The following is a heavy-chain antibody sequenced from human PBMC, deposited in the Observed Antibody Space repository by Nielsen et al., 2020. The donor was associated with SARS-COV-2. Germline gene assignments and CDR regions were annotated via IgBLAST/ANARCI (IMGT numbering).Heavy chain of an antibody. D-gene: IGHD1-1*01. J-gene: IGHJ4*02. Sequence: SETLSLTCTVSGGSISSYYWSWIRQPPGKGLEWIGYIYHSGSTYYNPSLKSRVTISVDRSKNQFSLKLNSVTAADTAVYYCASSSAQLEHFDYWGQGTLVTVSS. CDR1: GGSISSYY. CDR2: IYHSGST. CDR3: ASSSAQLEHFDY. V-gene: IGHV4-59*12.